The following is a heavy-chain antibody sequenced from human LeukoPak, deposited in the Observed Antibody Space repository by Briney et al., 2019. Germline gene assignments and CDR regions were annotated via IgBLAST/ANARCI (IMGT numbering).Heavy chain of an antibody. Sequence: ASVKVSCKASGYTFTSYDINWVRQATGQGLEWMGWMNPNSGNTGYAQKFQGRVTITRNTSISTAYMELSSLRSEDTAVYYCARGPHSSSWTIYYYYYYMDVWGKGTTVTVSS. CDR3: ARGPHSSSWTIYYYYYYMDV. J-gene: IGHJ6*03. D-gene: IGHD6-13*01. V-gene: IGHV1-8*03. CDR1: GYTFTSYD. CDR2: MNPNSGNT.